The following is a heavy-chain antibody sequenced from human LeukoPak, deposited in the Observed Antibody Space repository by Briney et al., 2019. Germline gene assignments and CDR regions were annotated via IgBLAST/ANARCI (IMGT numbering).Heavy chain of an antibody. CDR1: GGSFSGYY. CDR2: INHCGST. CDR3: ARLNDVVVVAATSAFDI. D-gene: IGHD2-15*01. Sequence: PSETLLLTCAVYGGSFSGYYWSWIRQPPGKGLEWIGEINHCGSTNYNPSLKSRATISVDTSKNQFSLKLSSVTAADTAVYYCARLNDVVVVAATSAFDIWGQGTMVTVSS. J-gene: IGHJ3*02. V-gene: IGHV4-34*01.